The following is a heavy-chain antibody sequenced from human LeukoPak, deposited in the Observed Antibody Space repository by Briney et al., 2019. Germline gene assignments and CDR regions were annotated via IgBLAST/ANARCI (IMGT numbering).Heavy chain of an antibody. V-gene: IGHV1-69*05. CDR3: ATSQPAYCSSTSCYVF. Sequence: GASVEVSCKASGGTFSSYAISWVRQAPGQGLEWMGGIIPIFGTANYAQKFQGRVTITTDESTSTAYMELSSLRSEDTAVYYCATSQPAYCSSTSCYVFWGQGTLVTVSS. CDR1: GGTFSSYA. J-gene: IGHJ4*02. CDR2: IIPIFGTA. D-gene: IGHD2-2*01.